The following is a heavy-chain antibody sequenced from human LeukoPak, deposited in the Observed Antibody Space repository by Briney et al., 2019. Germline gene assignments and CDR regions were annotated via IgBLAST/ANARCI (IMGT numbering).Heavy chain of an antibody. Sequence: GGSLRLSCAASGFTFSSYAMHWVRQAPGKGLEWVAVISYDGSNKYYADSVKGRFTISRDNSKNTLYLQMNSLRAEDTAVYYCARGGRTTWHGMDVWGQGTTVTVSS. CDR2: ISYDGSNK. CDR1: GFTFSSYA. J-gene: IGHJ6*02. D-gene: IGHD4-17*01. CDR3: ARGGRTTWHGMDV. V-gene: IGHV3-30-3*01.